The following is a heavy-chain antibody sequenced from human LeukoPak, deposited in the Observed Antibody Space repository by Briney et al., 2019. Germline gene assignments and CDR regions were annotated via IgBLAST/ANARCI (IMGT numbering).Heavy chain of an antibody. CDR2: IYYSGST. CDR1: GGSFSSSSYY. J-gene: IGHJ4*02. V-gene: IGHV4-39*07. Sequence: SETLSLTCTVSGGSFSSSSYYWGWIRQPPGKGLEWIGSIYYSGSTYYNPSLKSRVTISVDTSKNQFSLKLSSVTAADTAVYYCARVGRGVAVAGIDYWGQGTLVTVSS. D-gene: IGHD6-19*01. CDR3: ARVGRGVAVAGIDY.